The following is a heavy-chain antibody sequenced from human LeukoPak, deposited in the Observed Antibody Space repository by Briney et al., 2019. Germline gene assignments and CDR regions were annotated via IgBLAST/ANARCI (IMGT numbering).Heavy chain of an antibody. D-gene: IGHD1-1*01. CDR2: IYYSGST. Sequence: SETLSLTCTVSGGSIYSYYWSWIRQPPGKGLEWIGYIYYSGSTNYNPSLKSRVTISVDTSKNQFSLKLSSVTAADTAVYYCARHSTASGYLNYFDYWGQGTLATVSS. J-gene: IGHJ4*02. CDR3: ARHSTASGYLNYFDY. CDR1: GGSIYSYY. V-gene: IGHV4-59*08.